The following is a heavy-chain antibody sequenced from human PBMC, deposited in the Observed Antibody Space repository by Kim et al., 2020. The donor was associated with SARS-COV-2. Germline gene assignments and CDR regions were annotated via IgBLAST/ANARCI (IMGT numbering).Heavy chain of an antibody. D-gene: IGHD1-26*01. V-gene: IGHV1-8*01. J-gene: IGHJ4*02. Sequence: FQGRVTMTRNNSISTAYMELSSLRSEDTAVYYCARADRSIVGATVYYFDYWGQGTLVTVSS. CDR3: ARADRSIVGATVYYFDY.